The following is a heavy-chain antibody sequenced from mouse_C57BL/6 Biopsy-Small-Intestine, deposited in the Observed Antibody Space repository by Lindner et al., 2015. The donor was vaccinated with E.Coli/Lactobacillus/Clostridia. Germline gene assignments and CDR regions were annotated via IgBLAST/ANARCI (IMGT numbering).Heavy chain of an antibody. CDR2: TSSGSNTI. Sequence: VQLQESGGGLVKPGGSLKLSCAASGFTFSDYGMHWVRQAPEKGLEWVAYTSSGSNTIYYADTVKGRFTISRDNAKNTLFLQMTSLRSEDTAMYYCARPHYYAMDYWGQGTSVTVSS. J-gene: IGHJ4*01. CDR1: GFTFSDYG. CDR3: ARPHYYAMDY. V-gene: IGHV5-17*01.